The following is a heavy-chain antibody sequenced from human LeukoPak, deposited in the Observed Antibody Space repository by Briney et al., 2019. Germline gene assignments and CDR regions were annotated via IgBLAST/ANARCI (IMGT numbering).Heavy chain of an antibody. V-gene: IGHV4-61*02. CDR1: GGSISSGSYY. CDR3: ARAPLGAHIDY. D-gene: IGHD1-26*01. CDR2: IYTSGST. J-gene: IGHJ4*02. Sequence: TSETLSLTCTVSGGSISSGSYYWSWIRQPAGKGLEWIGRIYTSGSTKYNPSLKSRVTISVDTSKNQFSLKLSSVTAADTAVYYCARAPLGAHIDYWGQGTLVTVSS.